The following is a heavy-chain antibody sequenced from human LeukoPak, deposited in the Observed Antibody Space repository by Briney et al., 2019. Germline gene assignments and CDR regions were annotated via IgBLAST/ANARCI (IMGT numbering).Heavy chain of an antibody. V-gene: IGHV4-30-4*08. Sequence: PSETLSLTCAVYGGPFSGYYWSWIRQHPGKGLEWIGYIYYSGSTYYNPSLKSRVTISVDTSKNQFSLKLSSVTAADTAVYYCARVHYDFWSGSYGMDVWGQGTTVTVSS. CDR1: GGPFSGYY. CDR3: ARVHYDFWSGSYGMDV. J-gene: IGHJ6*02. D-gene: IGHD3-3*01. CDR2: IYYSGST.